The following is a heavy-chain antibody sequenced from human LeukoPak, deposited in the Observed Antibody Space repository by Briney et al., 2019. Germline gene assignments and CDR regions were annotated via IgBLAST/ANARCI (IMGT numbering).Heavy chain of an antibody. D-gene: IGHD2-21*02. J-gene: IGHJ5*02. CDR3: ARGPYCGGDCLEGWFDP. CDR1: GYTFTSYD. Sequence: ASVKVSCKASGYTFTSYDINWVRQATGQGLEWMGWMNPNSGNTGYAQKFQGRVTMTRNTSISTAYMELSSLRSEDTAVDYCARGPYCGGDCLEGWFDPWGQGTLVTVSS. V-gene: IGHV1-8*01. CDR2: MNPNSGNT.